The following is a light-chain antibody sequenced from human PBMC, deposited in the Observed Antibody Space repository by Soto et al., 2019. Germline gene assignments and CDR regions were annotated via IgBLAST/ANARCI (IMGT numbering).Light chain of an antibody. CDR2: EVT. CDR3: SSYTSSSTYV. CDR1: SSDVGEYNS. V-gene: IGLV2-14*01. Sequence: SALTQPRSVSGSPGQSVTISCTGTSSDVGEYNSVSWYQQHPGKAPKLIIYEVTNRPSGVSDRLSGSKSGNTASLTISGLQAEDEADYYCSSYTSSSTYVFGVGTKVTVL. J-gene: IGLJ1*01.